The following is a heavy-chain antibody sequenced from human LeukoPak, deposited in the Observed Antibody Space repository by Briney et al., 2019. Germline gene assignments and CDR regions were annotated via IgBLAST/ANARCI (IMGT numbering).Heavy chain of an antibody. J-gene: IGHJ6*02. CDR2: ISSSGSTI. V-gene: IGHV3-48*03. CDR1: GFTFSSYE. D-gene: IGHD3-22*01. Sequence: PGGSLRLSCAASGFTFSSYEMNWVRQAPGKGLEWVSYISSSGSTIYYADSVKGRFTISRDNAKNSLYLQMNSLRAEDTAVYYCARDQTLYYDSSGYYYRYYGMDVWGQGTTATVSS. CDR3: ARDQTLYYDSSGYYYRYYGMDV.